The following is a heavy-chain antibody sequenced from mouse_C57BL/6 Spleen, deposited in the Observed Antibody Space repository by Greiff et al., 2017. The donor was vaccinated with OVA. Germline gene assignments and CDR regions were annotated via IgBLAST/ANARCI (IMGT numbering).Heavy chain of an antibody. D-gene: IGHD2-4*01. CDR2: IYPGDGDT. V-gene: IGHV1-80*01. CDR1: GYAFSSYW. Sequence: QVQLQQSGAELVKPGASVKISCKASGYAFSSYWMNWVKQRPGKGREWIGQIYPGDGDTNYNGRIKGKATLTADHSSSSAYMQLSSLTSEDSAVYFCARSYDYAPSYAMDYWGQGTSVTVSS. CDR3: ARSYDYAPSYAMDY. J-gene: IGHJ4*01.